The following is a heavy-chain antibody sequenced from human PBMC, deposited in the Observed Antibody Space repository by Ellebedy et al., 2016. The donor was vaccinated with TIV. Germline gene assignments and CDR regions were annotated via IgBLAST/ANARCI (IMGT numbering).Heavy chain of an antibody. CDR3: ATGPNQDFFDY. CDR2: VSYSGTT. Sequence: MPSETLSLTCTVSGGSISSYYWSWIRQPPGKGLEWIGYVSYSGTTNYNPSLKSRVTISVDTSKNQFSLSLSSATAADTAVYYCATGPNQDFFDYWGRGTLVTVSS. V-gene: IGHV4-59*03. D-gene: IGHD7-27*01. CDR1: GGSISSYY. J-gene: IGHJ4*02.